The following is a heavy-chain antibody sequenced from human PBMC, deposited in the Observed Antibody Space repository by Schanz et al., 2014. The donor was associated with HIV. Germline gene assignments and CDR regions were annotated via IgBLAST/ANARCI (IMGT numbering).Heavy chain of an antibody. D-gene: IGHD1-26*01. CDR1: GFTFTNHA. Sequence: EVQLLESGGGLAQPGGSLTLSCAASGFTFTNHALSWVRQAPGRALEWLSTVIGSGVRTIYADSVKGRFTISRDNSKNTLSLHMXSLRVEDTAVYYCAKAKGSYSATTFYFDFWGQGTLVTVSS. CDR3: AKAKGSYSATTFYFDF. J-gene: IGHJ4*02. CDR2: VIGSGVRT. V-gene: IGHV3-23*01.